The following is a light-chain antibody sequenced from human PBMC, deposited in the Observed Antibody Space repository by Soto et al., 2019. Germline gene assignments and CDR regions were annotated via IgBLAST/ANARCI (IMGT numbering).Light chain of an antibody. CDR3: QQYKNYLT. CDR1: QSISTW. J-gene: IGKJ3*01. Sequence: DIQMTQSPSTLSASVGDRVTITCRASQSISTWLAWYQQKPGKAPKVLIYGASSLESGVPSRFSGSGAGTXXXXXXSSLQPDDFATYYCQQYKNYLTFGPGTKVDIK. CDR2: GAS. V-gene: IGKV1-5*01.